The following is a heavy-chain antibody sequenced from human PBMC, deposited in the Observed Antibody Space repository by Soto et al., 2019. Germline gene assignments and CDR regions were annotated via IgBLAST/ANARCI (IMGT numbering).Heavy chain of an antibody. CDR1: GGTFSSYT. Sequence: QVQLVQSGAEVKKPGSSVKVSCKASGGTFSSYTISWVRQAPGQGLEWMGRIIPILGIANYAQKFQGRVTITADNSTITAYMELSSLRAEDTAVYYCASQPRGNIVVVTAGPFDPWGQGTLVTVSS. V-gene: IGHV1-69*02. J-gene: IGHJ5*02. CDR2: IIPILGIA. CDR3: ASQPRGNIVVVTAGPFDP. D-gene: IGHD2-21*02.